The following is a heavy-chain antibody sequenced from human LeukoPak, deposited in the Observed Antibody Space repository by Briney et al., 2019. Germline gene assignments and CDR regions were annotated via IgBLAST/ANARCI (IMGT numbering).Heavy chain of an antibody. D-gene: IGHD6-19*01. Sequence: GESLKTSCKGSGYSFTSYWIGWVRQMPGKGLEWMGIVYPGDSDTRYSPSFQGQVTISADKSISTAYLQWSSLKASDTAMYYCARHSFDPWLPQQDYWGQGTLVTVSS. CDR3: ARHSFDPWLPQQDY. CDR2: VYPGDSDT. J-gene: IGHJ4*02. CDR1: GYSFTSYW. V-gene: IGHV5-51*01.